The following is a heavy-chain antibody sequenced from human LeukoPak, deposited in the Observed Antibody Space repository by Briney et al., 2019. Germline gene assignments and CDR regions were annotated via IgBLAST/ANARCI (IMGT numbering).Heavy chain of an antibody. CDR3: AKAPVTTCSGAYCYLFDY. CDR1: GFPFSSYG. J-gene: IGHJ4*02. D-gene: IGHD2-21*01. CDR2: IPYDGSDK. V-gene: IGHV3-30*02. Sequence: PGGSLRLSCAASGFPFSSYGMHWVRQAPGKGLEWVAFIPYDGSDKFYADSVKGRFTISRDSSKNTLYLQMNRLRAEDAAVYYCAKAPVTTCSGAYCYLFDYWGQGTLVTVSS.